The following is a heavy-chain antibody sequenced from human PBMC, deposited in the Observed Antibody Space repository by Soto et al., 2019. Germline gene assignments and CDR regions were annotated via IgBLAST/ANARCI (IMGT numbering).Heavy chain of an antibody. CDR3: TTDSYSTMIEVRFDY. CDR2: IKSKALGGTT. V-gene: IGHV3-15*07. J-gene: IGHJ4*02. Sequence: EVQLVESGGGLVKPGGSLTLSCAASGFAFSNAWINWVRQAPGKGLEWVGRIKSKALGGTTDFAAPVRGRFAITRDDSRNMVYMQMNSLNTEDTAVYYCTTDSYSTMIEVRFDYWSQGTLVTVSS. D-gene: IGHD3-22*01. CDR1: GFAFSNAW.